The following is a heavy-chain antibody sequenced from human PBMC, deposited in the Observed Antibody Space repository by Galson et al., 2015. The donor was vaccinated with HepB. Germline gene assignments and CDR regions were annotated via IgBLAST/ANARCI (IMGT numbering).Heavy chain of an antibody. CDR3: TTYDYGDRYFQH. V-gene: IGHV3-15*01. J-gene: IGHJ1*01. CDR2: IKSKTDGGTT. D-gene: IGHD4-17*01. CDR1: GFTFSNAW. Sequence: SLRLSGAASGFTFSNAWMSWVRQAPVKGLEWVGRIKSKTDGGTTDYAAPVKATFTISRDDSKNTLYLQMNSLKTEDTAVYYCTTYDYGDRYFQHWGQGTLVTVSS.